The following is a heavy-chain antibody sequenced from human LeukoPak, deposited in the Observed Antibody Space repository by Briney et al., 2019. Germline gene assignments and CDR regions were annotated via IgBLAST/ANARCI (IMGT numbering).Heavy chain of an antibody. CDR3: AKGGPPTFFDA. J-gene: IGHJ5*02. V-gene: IGHV3-23*01. Sequence: GGSLRLSCAASGFTFSSFAMIWVRQAPGKGLEYVSGISGSGSYTYYADSVKGRFAISRDNSKNILYLQISSLRAEDTAVYYCAKGGPPTFFDAWGQGTLVTVSS. CDR2: ISGSGSYT. CDR1: GFTFSSFA.